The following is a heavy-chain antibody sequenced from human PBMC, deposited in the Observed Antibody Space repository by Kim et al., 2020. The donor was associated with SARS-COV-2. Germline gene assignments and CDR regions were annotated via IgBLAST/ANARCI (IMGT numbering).Heavy chain of an antibody. CDR3: ARSPVVNFDY. V-gene: IGHV4-39*07. J-gene: IGHJ4*02. CDR1: GGSISSSSYY. CDR2: IYYSGST. D-gene: IGHD2-15*01. Sequence: SETLSLTCTVSGGSISSSSYYWGWIRQPPGKGLEWIGSIYYSGSTYYNPSLKSRVTISVDTSKNQFSLKLSSVTAADTAVYYCARSPVVNFDYWGQGTLVTVSS.